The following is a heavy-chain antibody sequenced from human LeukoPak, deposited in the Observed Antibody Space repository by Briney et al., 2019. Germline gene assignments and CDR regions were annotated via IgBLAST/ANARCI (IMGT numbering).Heavy chain of an antibody. J-gene: IGHJ6*03. CDR1: GFTFSDYY. CDR3: ARALMGDYDILTGYYWYYYYMDV. Sequence: PGGSLRLSCAASGFTFSDYYMTWIRQAPGKGLEWVSFISSSGSNIYYGDSVKGRFTISRDNAKNSLYLQMNSLRAEDTAVYYCARALMGDYDILTGYYWYYYYMDVWGKGTTVTVSS. D-gene: IGHD3-9*01. CDR2: ISSSGSNI. V-gene: IGHV3-11*04.